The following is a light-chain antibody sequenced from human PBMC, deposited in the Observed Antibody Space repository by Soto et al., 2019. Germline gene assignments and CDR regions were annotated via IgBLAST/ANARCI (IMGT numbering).Light chain of an antibody. CDR3: QQSSSSPIT. CDR1: QGIRDD. CDR2: TAS. Sequence: AIQMTQSPFSLSASVGDRVTITCRASQGIRDDLSWYQQKAGKAPKLLIFTASKLNSGVPSRFSGSGSGTDFTLTISRLEAEDFAVYYCQQSSSSPITFGQGTRLEIK. V-gene: IGKV1-6*01. J-gene: IGKJ5*01.